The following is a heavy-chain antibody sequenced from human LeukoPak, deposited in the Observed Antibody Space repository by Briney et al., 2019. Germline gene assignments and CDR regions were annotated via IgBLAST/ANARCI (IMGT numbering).Heavy chain of an antibody. CDR2: ISSDGSST. CDR1: GFIFSSYW. Sequence: GGSLRLSCAASGFIFSSYWMHWVRQVLGKGLVWVSRISSDGSSTSYADSVKGRFTISRDYAKNTLYLQMNSLRAEDTAVYYCAREYGAHWYFDLWGRGTLVTVSS. V-gene: IGHV3-74*01. CDR3: AREYGAHWYFDL. J-gene: IGHJ2*01. D-gene: IGHD4-17*01.